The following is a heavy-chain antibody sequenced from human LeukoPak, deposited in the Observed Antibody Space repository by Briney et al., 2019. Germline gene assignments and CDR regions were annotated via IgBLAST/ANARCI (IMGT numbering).Heavy chain of an antibody. J-gene: IGHJ6*04. Sequence: PGGSLRLSCAASGFTFSSYWMSWVRQAPGKGLEWVANIKQDGSEKYYVDFVKGRFTISRDNAKNSLYLQMNSLRAEDTAVYYCARVRGYSYGPYSYYYYGMDVWGKGTTVTVSS. CDR1: GFTFSSYW. D-gene: IGHD5-18*01. CDR2: IKQDGSEK. CDR3: ARVRGYSYGPYSYYYYGMDV. V-gene: IGHV3-7*03.